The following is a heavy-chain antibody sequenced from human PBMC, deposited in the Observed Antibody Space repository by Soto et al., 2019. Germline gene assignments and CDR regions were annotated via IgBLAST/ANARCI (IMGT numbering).Heavy chain of an antibody. J-gene: IGHJ6*02. CDR3: ARVGGYGMDV. CDR2: IYHSGST. D-gene: IGHD3-10*01. CDR1: GYSISSGYY. V-gene: IGHV4-38-2*01. Sequence: SETLSLTCAVSGYSISSGYYWGWIRQPPGKGLEWVGSIYHSGSTYNNPSLKSRVTISVDTSKNQFSLKLSSVTAADTAVYYCARVGGYGMDVWGQGTTVTVSS.